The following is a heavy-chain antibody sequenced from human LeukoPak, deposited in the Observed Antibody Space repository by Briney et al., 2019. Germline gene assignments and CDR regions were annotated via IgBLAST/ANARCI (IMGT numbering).Heavy chain of an antibody. V-gene: IGHV1-24*01. Sequence: ASVKVSCKVSGYTLTELSMHWVRQAPGKGLEWMGGFDPEDGETIYAQKFQGRVTMTEDTSTDTAYMELSSLRSEDTAVYYCATDLRWLPPLARGMDVWGQGTLVTVSS. CDR1: GYTLTELS. CDR2: FDPEDGET. J-gene: IGHJ4*02. CDR3: ATDLRWLPPLARGMDV. D-gene: IGHD5-24*01.